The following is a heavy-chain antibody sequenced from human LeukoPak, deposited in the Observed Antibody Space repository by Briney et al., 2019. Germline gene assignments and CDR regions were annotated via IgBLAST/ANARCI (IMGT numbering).Heavy chain of an antibody. J-gene: IGHJ1*01. CDR3: ARGVGYNSGFPEYFQH. V-gene: IGHV4-59*01. D-gene: IGHD5-24*01. CDR1: GGSISSYY. CDR2: IYYSGST. Sequence: PSETLSLTCTASGGSISSYYWSWIRQPPGKGLEWIGYIYYSGSTNYNPSLKSRVTISVDTSKNQFSLKLSSVTAADTAVYYCARGVGYNSGFPEYFQHWGQGTLVTVSS.